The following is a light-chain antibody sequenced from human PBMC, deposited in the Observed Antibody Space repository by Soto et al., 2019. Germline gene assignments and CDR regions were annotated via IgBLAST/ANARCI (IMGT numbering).Light chain of an antibody. CDR3: SPYTSPSPLV. CDR2: DVS. J-gene: IGLJ1*01. V-gene: IGLV2-14*01. Sequence: QSALTQPASVSGSPGQSITISCTGTSSDVGGYNYVSWYQQHPGKAPKLMIYDVSNRPSGVSNRFSGSKSGNTASLTISGPQAEEGADYYGSPYTSPSPLVFGTGTKLPVL. CDR1: SSDVGGYNY.